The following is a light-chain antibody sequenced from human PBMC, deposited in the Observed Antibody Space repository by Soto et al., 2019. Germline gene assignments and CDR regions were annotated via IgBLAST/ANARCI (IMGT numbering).Light chain of an antibody. Sequence: EIVLTQSPGTLSLSPRERATLSCRASQSVSSSYLAWYQQKPGQAPRLLIYGASSRATGIPDRFSGSGSGTDFTLTINRLDPEDFAVHYCQQYGSSPRTFGQGTKVEIK. CDR1: QSVSSSY. J-gene: IGKJ1*01. CDR3: QQYGSSPRT. CDR2: GAS. V-gene: IGKV3-20*01.